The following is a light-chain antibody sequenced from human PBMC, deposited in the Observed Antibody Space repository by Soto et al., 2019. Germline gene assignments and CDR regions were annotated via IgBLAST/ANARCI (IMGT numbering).Light chain of an antibody. J-gene: IGKJ1*01. CDR3: QQYGSSGT. Sequence: EIVVTQSPGTLSLSPGERATLSCRASQSVSNNYLAWYQQKPGQAPRLLIYGASNRATGIPDRFSGSGSGTDFTLTISRLEPEDFAVDYCQQYGSSGTFGQGTKVDIK. V-gene: IGKV3-20*01. CDR2: GAS. CDR1: QSVSNNY.